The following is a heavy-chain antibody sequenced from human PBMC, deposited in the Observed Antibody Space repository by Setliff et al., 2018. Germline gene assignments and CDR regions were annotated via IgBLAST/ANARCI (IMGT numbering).Heavy chain of an antibody. D-gene: IGHD3-10*01. CDR3: ARVDYGSGSYPSD. CDR2: IHPSGST. Sequence: TLSLTCPVSGGSISRYYWSWIRQPPGKGLEWIAYIHPSGSTSYNPSLKSRVTISVDTSKNQFSLKLTSVTAADTAVYYCARVDYGSGSYPSDWGQGALVTVSS. CDR1: GGSISRYY. J-gene: IGHJ4*02. V-gene: IGHV4-4*08.